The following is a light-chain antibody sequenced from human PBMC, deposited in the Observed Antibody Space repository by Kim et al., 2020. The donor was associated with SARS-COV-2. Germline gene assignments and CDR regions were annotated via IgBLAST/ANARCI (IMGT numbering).Light chain of an antibody. CDR2: GAS. Sequence: SSGERANLPCRASQSVSSSYLAWYQQKSGQAPRLPIYGASSRATGIPDRFSGSGSGTDFTLTIRRLEPEDFAVYYCQQYESPPMYSFGQGTNLE. CDR1: QSVSSSY. J-gene: IGKJ2*01. CDR3: QQYESPPMYS. V-gene: IGKV3-20*01.